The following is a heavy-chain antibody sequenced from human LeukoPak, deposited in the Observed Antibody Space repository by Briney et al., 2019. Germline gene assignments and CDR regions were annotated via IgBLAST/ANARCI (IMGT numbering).Heavy chain of an antibody. CDR3: ARDSIAVAAQGFDY. CDR2: INPNSGGT. V-gene: IGHV1-2*02. CDR1: GYTFTGYY. Sequence: ASVKVSCKASGYTFTGYYMHWVRQAPGQGLEWMGWINPNSGGTNYAQKFQGRVTMTRDTSISTACMELSRLRSDDTAVYYCARDSIAVAAQGFDYWGQGTLVTVSS. D-gene: IGHD6-19*01. J-gene: IGHJ4*02.